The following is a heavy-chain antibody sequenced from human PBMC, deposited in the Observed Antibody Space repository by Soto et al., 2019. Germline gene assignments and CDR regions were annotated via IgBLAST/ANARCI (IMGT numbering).Heavy chain of an antibody. V-gene: IGHV3-30-3*01. CDR1: GFTFSSYA. D-gene: IGHD3-22*01. CDR2: ISYDGSNK. CDR3: ARVNYYDSSGYDFVGYGMDV. Sequence: QVQLVESGGGVVQPGRSLRLSCAASGFTFSSYAMHWVRQAPGKGLEWVAVISYDGSNKYYADSVKGRFTISRDNSKNTXYXLMNSLRAEDTAVYYCARVNYYDSSGYDFVGYGMDVWGQGTTVTVSS. J-gene: IGHJ6*02.